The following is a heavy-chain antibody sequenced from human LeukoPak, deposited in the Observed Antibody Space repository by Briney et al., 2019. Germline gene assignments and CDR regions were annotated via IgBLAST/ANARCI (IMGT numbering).Heavy chain of an antibody. CDR1: GFIFSNYY. CDR2: IKQDGSEK. CDR3: ATRYFDL. J-gene: IGHJ2*01. V-gene: IGHV3-7*01. Sequence: GGSLRLSCAVPGFIFSNYYMNWVRQAPGKGLEWVANIKQDGSEKYYVDSVKGRFTISRDNAKNSLYLQMNSLRAEDTAVYYCATRYFDLWGRGILVTVSS.